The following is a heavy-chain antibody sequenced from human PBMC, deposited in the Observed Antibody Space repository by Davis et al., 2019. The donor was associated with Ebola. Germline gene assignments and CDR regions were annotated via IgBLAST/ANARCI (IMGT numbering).Heavy chain of an antibody. Sequence: GESLKISCAASGFTFSDYYMSWIRQAPGKGLEWVSYISSSGSTIYYADSVKGRFTISRDNAKNSLYLQMNSLRAKDTAVYYCARWLVVPAAMLRYYYYGMDVWGQGTTVTVSS. CDR3: ARWLVVPAAMLRYYYYGMDV. CDR1: GFTFSDYY. V-gene: IGHV3-11*01. CDR2: ISSSGSTI. J-gene: IGHJ6*02. D-gene: IGHD2-2*01.